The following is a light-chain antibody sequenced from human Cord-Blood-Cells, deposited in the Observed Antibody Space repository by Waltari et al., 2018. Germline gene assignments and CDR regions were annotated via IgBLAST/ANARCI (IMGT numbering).Light chain of an antibody. J-gene: IGLJ1*01. Sequence: SYELTQPPSVSVSPGQTARITCSGDALPKQYAYWYHQKPGQAPVLVIYKDSERPSGNPERFSGSSSGTTVTLTISGVQAEDEADYYCQSADSSGTYYVFGTGTKVTVL. CDR3: QSADSSGTYYV. CDR1: ALPKQY. CDR2: KDS. V-gene: IGLV3-25*03.